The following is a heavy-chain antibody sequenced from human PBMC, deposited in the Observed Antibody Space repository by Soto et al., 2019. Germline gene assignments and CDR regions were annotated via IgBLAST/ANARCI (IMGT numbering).Heavy chain of an antibody. CDR3: ARDASYYSLWSGYYPSRNGMDV. Sequence: PGGSLRLSCAASGFTFSSFGMHWVRQAPGKGLEWVSLIWYDGSKKSYGDSVKGRFTISRDNSRNTVYLQMNSLRADDTAVYYCARDASYYSLWSGYYPSRNGMDVWGQGTTVPVS. CDR2: IWYDGSKK. J-gene: IGHJ6*02. V-gene: IGHV3-33*01. CDR1: GFTFSSFG. D-gene: IGHD3-3*01.